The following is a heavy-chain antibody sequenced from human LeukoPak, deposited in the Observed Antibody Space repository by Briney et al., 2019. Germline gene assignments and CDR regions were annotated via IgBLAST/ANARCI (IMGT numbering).Heavy chain of an antibody. CDR3: ARSRELFYFDY. Sequence: PSETLSLTCTVSFGSIASYYWSWIRQPPGKGLEWIGYIYYSGSTNYNPSLKSRVSISLDMSKNQLSLKLNSVTAADTAVYYCARSRELFYFDYWGQGTLVTVSS. CDR1: FGSIASYY. V-gene: IGHV4-59*01. CDR2: IYYSGST. J-gene: IGHJ4*02. D-gene: IGHD1-7*01.